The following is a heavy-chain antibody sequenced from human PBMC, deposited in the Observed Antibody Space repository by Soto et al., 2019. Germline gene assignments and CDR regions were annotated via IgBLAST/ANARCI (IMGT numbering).Heavy chain of an antibody. J-gene: IGHJ5*02. CDR3: VRDGTKTLRDWFDP. Sequence: SETLSLTCTVSGGSISGYYWSCIRHSAGKGLEWIGRIYATGTTDYNPSLKSRVMMSVDTSKKQFSLKLRSVTAADTAVYYCVRDGTKTLRDWFDPWGQGISVTVSS. V-gene: IGHV4-4*07. CDR2: IYATGTT. D-gene: IGHD1-1*01. CDR1: GGSISGYY.